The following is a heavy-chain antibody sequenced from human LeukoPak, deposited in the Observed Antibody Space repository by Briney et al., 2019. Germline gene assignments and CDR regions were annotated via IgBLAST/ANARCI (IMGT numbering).Heavy chain of an antibody. V-gene: IGHV3-21*01. CDR1: GFTVSSNY. CDR2: ISSSSSYI. Sequence: GGSLRLSCAASGFTVSSNYMSWVRQAPGKGLEWVSSISSSSSYIYYADSVKGRFTISRDNAKNSLYLQMNSLRAEDTAVYYCARGSLLDSSGYYYHLYWYFDLWGRGTLVTVSS. D-gene: IGHD3-22*01. J-gene: IGHJ2*01. CDR3: ARGSLLDSSGYYYHLYWYFDL.